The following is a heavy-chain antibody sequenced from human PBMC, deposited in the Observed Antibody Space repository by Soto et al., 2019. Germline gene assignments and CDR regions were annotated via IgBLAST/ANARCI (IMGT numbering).Heavy chain of an antibody. CDR1: GYTFTSYG. V-gene: IGHV1-18*01. CDR2: ISAYNGNT. J-gene: IGHJ4*02. D-gene: IGHD3-3*01. CDR3: ARVSYDFWSGYYTVDY. Sequence: ASVKVSCKACGYTFTSYGISWVRQAPGQGLEWMGWISAYNGNTNYAQKLQGRVTMTTDTSTSTAYMELRSLRSDDTAVYYCARVSYDFWSGYYTVDYWGQGTLVTVSS.